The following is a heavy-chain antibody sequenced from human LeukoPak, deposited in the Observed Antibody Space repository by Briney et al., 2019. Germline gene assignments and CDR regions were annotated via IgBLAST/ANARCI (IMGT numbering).Heavy chain of an antibody. Sequence: GASVKVSCEASGGTFSSYVINWVRQAPGQGLEWMGGIIPIFGTANYAQKFQGRVTITAGKSTSTAYMELSSLRSEDTAVYYCAREPRRIQLWLRGWFDPWGQGTLVTVSS. J-gene: IGHJ5*02. CDR3: AREPRRIQLWLRGWFDP. V-gene: IGHV1-69*06. D-gene: IGHD5-18*01. CDR1: GGTFSSYV. CDR2: IIPIFGTA.